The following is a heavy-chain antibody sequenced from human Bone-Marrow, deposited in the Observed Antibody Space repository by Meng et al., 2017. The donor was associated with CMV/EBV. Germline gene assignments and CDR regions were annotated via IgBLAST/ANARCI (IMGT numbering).Heavy chain of an antibody. Sequence: GGSLRLSCAASGFTFSRYTVTWVRQAPGKGLEWVSSIDSSSTYIYYEDSVQGRFTVSRDNAKNSLHLQMNRLRAEDTAMYYCARIRTTILGMLLTGNGGSALDFWGQGTMVTVSS. CDR3: ARIRTTILGMLLTGNGGSALDF. CDR1: GFTFSRYT. CDR2: IDSSSTYI. J-gene: IGHJ3*01. D-gene: IGHD3-3*01. V-gene: IGHV3-21*01.